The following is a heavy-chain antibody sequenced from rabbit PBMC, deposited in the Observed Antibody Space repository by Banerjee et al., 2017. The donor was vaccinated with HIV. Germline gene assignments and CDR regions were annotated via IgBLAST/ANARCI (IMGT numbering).Heavy chain of an antibody. Sequence: QSLEESGGDLVKPGASLTLTCTASGFSFSSSYYMCWVRQAPGKGLEWIACIYAGSSGSTYYASWAKGRFTISKTSSTTVTLQMTSLTVADTATYFCARDFWYTYGYAGYAYALYGMDLWGQGTLVTVS. D-gene: IGHD6-1*01. CDR1: GFSFSSSYY. J-gene: IGHJ3*01. CDR2: IYAGSSGST. CDR3: ARDFWYTYGYAGYAYALYGMDL. V-gene: IGHV1S40*01.